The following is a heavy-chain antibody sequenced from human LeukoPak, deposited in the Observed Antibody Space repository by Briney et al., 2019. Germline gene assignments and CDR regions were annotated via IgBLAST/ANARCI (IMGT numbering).Heavy chain of an antibody. V-gene: IGHV1-24*01. J-gene: IGHJ3*02. Sequence: EASVKVSCKVSGYTLTELSMHWVRQAPGKGLEWMGGFDPEDGETIYAQKFQGRVTMTEDTSTDTAYMELSSLRSEDTAVYYCAMGGYSSSWPTRGAFDIWGQGTMVTVSS. CDR1: GYTLTELS. D-gene: IGHD6-13*01. CDR2: FDPEDGET. CDR3: AMGGYSSSWPTRGAFDI.